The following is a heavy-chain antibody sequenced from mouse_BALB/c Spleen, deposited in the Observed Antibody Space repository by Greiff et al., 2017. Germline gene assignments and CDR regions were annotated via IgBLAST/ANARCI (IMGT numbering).Heavy chain of an antibody. Sequence: EVKLMESGAELVKPGASVKLSCTASGFNIKDTYMHWVKQRPEQGLEWIGRIDPANGNTKYDPKFQGKATITADTSSNTAYLQLSSLTSEDTAVYYCARGDYYGSSFYYAMDYWGQGTSVTVSS. CDR3: ARGDYYGSSFYYAMDY. V-gene: IGHV14-3*02. J-gene: IGHJ4*01. D-gene: IGHD1-1*01. CDR2: IDPANGNT. CDR1: GFNIKDTY.